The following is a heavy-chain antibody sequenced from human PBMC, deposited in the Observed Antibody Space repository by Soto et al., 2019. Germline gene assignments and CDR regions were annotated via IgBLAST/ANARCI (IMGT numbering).Heavy chain of an antibody. Sequence: PETLSLTCTVSSGSISSSSYYWGWIRQPPGKGLEWIGSIYYSGSTYYNPSLKSRVTISVDTSKNQFSLKLSSVTAADTAVYYCARHLWFGELLHWGQGTLVTVSS. CDR3: ARHLWFGELLH. CDR2: IYYSGST. J-gene: IGHJ4*02. D-gene: IGHD3-10*01. V-gene: IGHV4-39*01. CDR1: SGSISSSSYY.